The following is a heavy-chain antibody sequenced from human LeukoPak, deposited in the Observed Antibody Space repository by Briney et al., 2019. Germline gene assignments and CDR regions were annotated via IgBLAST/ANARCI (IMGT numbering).Heavy chain of an antibody. CDR1: GGTFTSYA. CDR3: ASRYCSGGSCYSELYGMDV. V-gene: IGHV1-69*17. Sequence: SVKVSCKASGGTFTSYAISWVRQAPGQGLEWMGGIIAIFGIANYAQKCQGRVTITADKSTSTAYMELSSLRSEDTAVYYCASRYCSGGSCYSELYGMDVWGQGTTVTVSS. CDR2: IIAIFGIA. D-gene: IGHD2-15*01. J-gene: IGHJ6*02.